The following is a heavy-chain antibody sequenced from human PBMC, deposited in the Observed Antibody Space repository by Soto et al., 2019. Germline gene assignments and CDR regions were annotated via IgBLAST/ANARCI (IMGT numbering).Heavy chain of an antibody. Sequence: GGSLRLSCAASGFTVSSNYMNWVRQAPGKGLEWVSVIYSGGTTYYADSVKGRFTISRDNSKNTLYLRLNTLRAEDTAVYYCARSSGGYAELEAFDYWGQGTLVTVSS. V-gene: IGHV3-66*01. J-gene: IGHJ4*02. CDR3: ARSSGGYAELEAFDY. CDR1: GFTVSSNY. CDR2: IYSGGTT. D-gene: IGHD5-12*01.